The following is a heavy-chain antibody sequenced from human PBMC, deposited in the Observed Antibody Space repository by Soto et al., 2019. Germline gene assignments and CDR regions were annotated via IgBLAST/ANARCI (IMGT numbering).Heavy chain of an antibody. D-gene: IGHD6-13*01. Sequence: GGSLRLSCAASGFTFSSYGMHWVRQAPGKGLEWVAVISYDGSNKYYADSVKGRFTISRDNSKNTLYLQMNSLRAEDTAVYYSANWAAAAGNQRWFVPWGQRTPVTVS. J-gene: IGHJ5*02. CDR1: GFTFSSYG. CDR2: ISYDGSNK. V-gene: IGHV3-30*18. CDR3: ANWAAAAGNQRWFVP.